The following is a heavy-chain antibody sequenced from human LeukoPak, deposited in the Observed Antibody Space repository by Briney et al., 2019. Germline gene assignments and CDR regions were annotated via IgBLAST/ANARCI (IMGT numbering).Heavy chain of an antibody. V-gene: IGHV3-30*02. J-gene: IGHJ4*02. CDR3: ASSVVVPAAIDY. Sequence: PGGSLRLSCAASGFTFSSYGMHWVRQAPGKGLGWVAFIRYDGSNKYYADSVKGRFTISRDNSKNTLYLQMNSLRAEDTAVYHCASSVVVPAAIDYWGQGTLVTVSS. CDR2: IRYDGSNK. CDR1: GFTFSSYG. D-gene: IGHD2-2*01.